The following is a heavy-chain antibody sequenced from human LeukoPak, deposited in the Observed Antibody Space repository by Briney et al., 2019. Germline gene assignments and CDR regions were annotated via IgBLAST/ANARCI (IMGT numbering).Heavy chain of an antibody. J-gene: IGHJ4*02. V-gene: IGHV3-21*01. CDR1: GFTFSSYS. CDR3: ARAGIANFDY. Sequence: GGSLRLFCAASGFTFSSYSMNWVRQAPGKGLEWVSSISSSSSYIYYADSVKGRFTISRDNAKNSLYLQMNSLRAEDTAVYYCARAGIANFDYWGQGTLVAVSS. CDR2: ISSSSSYI. D-gene: IGHD6-13*01.